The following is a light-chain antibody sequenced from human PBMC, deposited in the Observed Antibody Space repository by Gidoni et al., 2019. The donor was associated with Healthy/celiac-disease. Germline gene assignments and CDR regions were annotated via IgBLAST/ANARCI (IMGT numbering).Light chain of an antibody. CDR3: QQYYSYPPMT. V-gene: IGKV1-8*01. Sequence: ALRMTQSPSSLSASTGDRVTITCRASPGISSYLAWYQQKPGKAPKLLIYAASTLQSGVPSRFSGSGSGTDFTLTISGLQSEDCATYYCQQYYSYPPMTFXQXTKVEIK. CDR2: AAS. J-gene: IGKJ1*01. CDR1: PGISSY.